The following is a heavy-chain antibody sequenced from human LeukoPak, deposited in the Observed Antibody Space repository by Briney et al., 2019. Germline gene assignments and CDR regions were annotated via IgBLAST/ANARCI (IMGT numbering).Heavy chain of an antibody. D-gene: IGHD4-17*01. J-gene: IGHJ3*02. V-gene: IGHV3-21*01. Sequence: PGGSLRLSCAASGFTFSSYSMNWVRQAPGRGLEWVSSISSSSSFIHYADSVRGRFTISRDNAKKSLYLQMNSLRAEDTAVYYCARLWDYGDFQNAFDIWGQGTPVTVSS. CDR3: ARLWDYGDFQNAFDI. CDR2: ISSSSSFI. CDR1: GFTFSSYS.